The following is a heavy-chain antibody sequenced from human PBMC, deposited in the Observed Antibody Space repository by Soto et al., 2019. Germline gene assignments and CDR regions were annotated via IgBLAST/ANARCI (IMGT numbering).Heavy chain of an antibody. J-gene: IGHJ3*02. V-gene: IGHV1-69*13. CDR3: ARGMYGSGSYYIGDAFDM. D-gene: IGHD3-10*01. Sequence: SVKVSCKASGGTFSSYAISWVRQAPGQGLEWMGGIIPIFGTANYAQKFQGRVTITADESTSTAYMELNSLRAEDTAVYYCARGMYGSGSYYIGDAFDMWGQGTMVTVSS. CDR1: GGTFSSYA. CDR2: IIPIFGTA.